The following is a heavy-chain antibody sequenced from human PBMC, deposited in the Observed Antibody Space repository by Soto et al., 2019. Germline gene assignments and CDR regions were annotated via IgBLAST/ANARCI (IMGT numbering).Heavy chain of an antibody. CDR1: GYTFTSYG. Sequence: QVQLVQSGAEVKKPGASVKVSCKASGYTFTSYGISWVRQAPGQGLEWMGWISAYNGNTNYAQKLQGRVTMTTDTSTSTAYMELRRLRYDDTAVYYCARELVVVPAAMSSYYGMDVWGQGTTVTVSS. CDR2: ISAYNGNT. V-gene: IGHV1-18*01. J-gene: IGHJ6*02. CDR3: ARELVVVPAAMSSYYGMDV. D-gene: IGHD2-2*01.